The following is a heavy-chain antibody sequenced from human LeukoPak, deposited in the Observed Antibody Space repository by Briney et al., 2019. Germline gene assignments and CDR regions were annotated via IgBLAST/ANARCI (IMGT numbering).Heavy chain of an antibody. J-gene: IGHJ4*02. D-gene: IGHD3-9*01. Sequence: GGSLRLSCAASGFTFSDYSMNWVRQAPGKGLEWDSSISSSSSSIYYADSVKGRFTISRDNARNSLYLQMNSLRAEEKAVYYCARGGRSTYFYWFPDYWGQGTLVTVSS. CDR3: ARGGRSTYFYWFPDY. V-gene: IGHV3-21*01. CDR1: GFTFSDYS. CDR2: ISSSSSSI.